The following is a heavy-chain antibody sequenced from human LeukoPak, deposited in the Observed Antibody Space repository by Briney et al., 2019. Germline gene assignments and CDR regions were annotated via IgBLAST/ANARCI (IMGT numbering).Heavy chain of an antibody. J-gene: IGHJ5*02. CDR3: ARAGGGRAAAGTRSRKWFDP. V-gene: IGHV4-38-2*02. Sequence: PSDTLSLTCTVSGYSISSGYYWGWIRQPPGKGLEWIGSIYHSGSTYYTQSLKRRVTIPVDTSKNQLSLKLSAVTAADTAVYYCARAGGGRAAAGTRSRKWFDPWGQGTLVTVSS. D-gene: IGHD6-13*01. CDR1: GYSISSGYY. CDR2: IYHSGST.